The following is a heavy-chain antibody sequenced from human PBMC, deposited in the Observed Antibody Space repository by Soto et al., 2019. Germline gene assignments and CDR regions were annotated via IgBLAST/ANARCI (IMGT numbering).Heavy chain of an antibody. CDR1: GFTFSSYA. V-gene: IGHV3-30*04. CDR2: ISYDGSNK. Sequence: GGSLRLSCAASGFTFSSYAMHWVRQAPGKGLEWVAVISYDGSNKYYADSVKGRFTISRDNSKNTLYLQMNSLRAEDTAVYYCARGEVVIEGHPKYYYYGMDVWGQGTTVTVSS. D-gene: IGHD3-22*01. J-gene: IGHJ6*02. CDR3: ARGEVVIEGHPKYYYYGMDV.